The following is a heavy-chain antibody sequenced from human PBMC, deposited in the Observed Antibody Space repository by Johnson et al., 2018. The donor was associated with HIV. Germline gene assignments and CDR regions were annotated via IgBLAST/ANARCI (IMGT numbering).Heavy chain of an antibody. J-gene: IGHJ3*02. CDR3: ARDGGDCSSTSCLGSPGVYDTSHAFDI. V-gene: IGHV3-30*03. CDR1: GFTFSSYG. D-gene: IGHD2-2*01. Sequence: VQLVESGGGVVQPGRSLRLSCAASGFTFSSYGMHWVRQAPGEGLEWVAVISYDGSNKYYADSVKGRFTISRDNSKNTLYLQMNSLRAEDTAVYYCARDGGDCSSTSCLGSPGVYDTSHAFDIWGQGTMVTVSS. CDR2: ISYDGSNK.